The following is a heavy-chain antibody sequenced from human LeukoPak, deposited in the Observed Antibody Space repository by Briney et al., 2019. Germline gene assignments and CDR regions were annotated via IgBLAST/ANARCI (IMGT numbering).Heavy chain of an antibody. V-gene: IGHV3-7*01. CDR2: INPSGSEK. Sequence: GGSLRLSCAVSGFTFNTYWMTWLRQDPGKGLEWVASINPSGSEKYYVASVKGRFTVSRDNAKNSLYLQLDSLRAEDTAVYYCAKDKGARLFDPWGQGTLVTVSS. CDR1: GFTFNTYW. CDR3: AKDKGARLFDP. D-gene: IGHD6-25*01. J-gene: IGHJ5*02.